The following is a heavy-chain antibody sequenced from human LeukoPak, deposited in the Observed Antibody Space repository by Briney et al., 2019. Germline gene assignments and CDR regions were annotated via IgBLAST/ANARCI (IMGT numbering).Heavy chain of an antibody. CDR3: TRDLGMAGIAPVDY. J-gene: IGHJ4*02. Sequence: SETLSLTCTVSGYSISSGYYWGWIRQSPEKGLEWIGSIYHSGATYYNPSLKSRVTISVDTSKNQFSLKVTSVTAADTAVYYCTRDLGMAGIAPVDYWGQGTLVTVSS. CDR1: GYSISSGYY. D-gene: IGHD6-19*01. CDR2: IYHSGAT. V-gene: IGHV4-38-2*02.